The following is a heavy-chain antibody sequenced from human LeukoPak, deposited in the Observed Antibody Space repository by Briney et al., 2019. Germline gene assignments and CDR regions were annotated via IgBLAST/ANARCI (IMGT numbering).Heavy chain of an antibody. D-gene: IGHD5-12*01. CDR2: ISSTGAGT. CDR1: GFTFDSYA. J-gene: IGHJ4*02. V-gene: IGHV3-23*01. Sequence: GGSLRLSCAASGFTFDSYAMSWVRQAPGKGLEWVSAISSTGAGTYYADSVKGRFTISRDNSKNTLYLQMNGLRAEDTAVYYCAKGGIYAFDYWGQGTLVTVSS. CDR3: AKGGIYAFDY.